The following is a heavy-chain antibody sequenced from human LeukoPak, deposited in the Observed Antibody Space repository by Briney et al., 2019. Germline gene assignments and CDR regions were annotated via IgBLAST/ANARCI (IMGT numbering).Heavy chain of an antibody. V-gene: IGHV4-59*08. Sequence: SETLSLTCTVSGGSISSYYWSWIRQPPGKGLEWIGCIYYSGSTNYNPSLKSRVTISVDTSKNQFSLKLTSVTAADTAVYYCARQGGIAAAATNFDYWGQGTLVTVSS. J-gene: IGHJ4*02. CDR1: GGSISSYY. D-gene: IGHD6-13*01. CDR3: ARQGGIAAAATNFDY. CDR2: IYYSGST.